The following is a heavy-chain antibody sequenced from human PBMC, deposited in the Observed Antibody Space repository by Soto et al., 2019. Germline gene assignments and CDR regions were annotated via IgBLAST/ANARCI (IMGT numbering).Heavy chain of an antibody. D-gene: IGHD3-22*01. CDR3: ARAVYYDRGYDF. CDR2: IIPLSATA. CDR1: GDTFSSYA. J-gene: IGHJ4*02. Sequence: QVQLVQSGAEVKKPGSSVKVSCKASGDTFSSYAFSWVRQAPGQGLEGMGGIIPLSATADYAQKFQDRVTIGADESTTTMYMEVSSLRSDETAIYYCARAVYYDRGYDFWGQGTLVTAS. V-gene: IGHV1-69*12.